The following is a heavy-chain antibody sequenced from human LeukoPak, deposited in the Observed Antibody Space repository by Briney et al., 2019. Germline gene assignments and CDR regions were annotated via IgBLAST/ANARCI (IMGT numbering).Heavy chain of an antibody. V-gene: IGHV4-59*08. J-gene: IGHJ4*02. CDR3: ARQYSSSTSCYFDY. CDR2: IYYSGST. Sequence: SETLSLTCTVSGGSISSYYWSWIRQPPGKGLEWIGYIYYSGSTNYNPSLKSRVTISVDTSKNQFSLKLSSVTAADTAVYYCARQYSSSTSCYFDYWGQGTLVTVSS. CDR1: GGSISSYY. D-gene: IGHD2-2*01.